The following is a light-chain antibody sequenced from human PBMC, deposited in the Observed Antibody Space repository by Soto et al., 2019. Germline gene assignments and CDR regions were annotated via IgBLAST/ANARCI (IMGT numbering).Light chain of an antibody. Sequence: DIQMTQSPSSLSASVGDRVTITCRASQSISSWLAWYQQKPGKAPKLLIYKASSLESGVPSTFSGSGSGTELTLTISSLQPDDSATYYCQQYNSYPLTFGQGTKVDI. V-gene: IGKV1-5*03. CDR3: QQYNSYPLT. CDR1: QSISSW. CDR2: KAS. J-gene: IGKJ1*01.